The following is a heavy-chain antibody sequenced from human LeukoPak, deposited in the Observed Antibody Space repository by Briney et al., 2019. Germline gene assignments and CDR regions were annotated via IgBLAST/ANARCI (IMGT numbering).Heavy chain of an antibody. CDR2: INPNSGGT. D-gene: IGHD6-19*01. Sequence: ASVKVSCKASGYTFTGYYMHWVRQAPGQGPEWMGWINPNSGGTNYAQKFQGRVTMTRDTSISTAYMELSRLRSDDTAVYYCARDRSDSGWYPVNWFDPWGQGTLVTVSS. V-gene: IGHV1-2*02. J-gene: IGHJ5*02. CDR1: GYTFTGYY. CDR3: ARDRSDSGWYPVNWFDP.